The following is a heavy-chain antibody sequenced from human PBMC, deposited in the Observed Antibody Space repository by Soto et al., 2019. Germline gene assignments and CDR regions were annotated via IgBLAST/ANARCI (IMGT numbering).Heavy chain of an antibody. CDR3: ATRDPGHY. J-gene: IGHJ4*02. CDR2: ISPDGGRT. Sequence: GASVKVSCKASGYTFSTYYRHWVRQAPGQGLEWMGIISPDGGRTSYAQKFQGRVTMTRDTSTSTVYMELSSLRYEETAVYYCATRDPGHYWGQGTLVTVSS. CDR1: GYTFSTYY. V-gene: IGHV1-46*01.